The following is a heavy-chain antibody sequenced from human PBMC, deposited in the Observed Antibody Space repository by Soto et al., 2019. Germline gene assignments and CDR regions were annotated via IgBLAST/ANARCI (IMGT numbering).Heavy chain of an antibody. J-gene: IGHJ4*02. V-gene: IGHV1-69*13. CDR1: GGTFSSYA. D-gene: IGHD2-2*01. Sequence: SVKVSCKASGGTFSSYAISWVRQAPGQGLEWMGGIIPIFGTANYAQKFQGRVTITADESTSTAYMELSSLRSEDTAVYYCARVGCSSTSCYVFDYWGQGTLVTVSS. CDR3: ARVGCSSTSCYVFDY. CDR2: IIPIFGTA.